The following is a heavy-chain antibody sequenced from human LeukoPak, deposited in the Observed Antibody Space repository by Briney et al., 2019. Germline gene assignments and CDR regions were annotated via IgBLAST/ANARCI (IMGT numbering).Heavy chain of an antibody. D-gene: IGHD6-13*01. CDR2: ISGSGGST. Sequence: GGSLRLSCAASGFTFSSYAMSWVRQAPGKWLEWVSAISGSGGSTYYADSVKGRFTISRDNSKNTLYLQMNSLRAGDTAVYYCAKDLRARPPSSRWYVFDYWGQGTLVTVSS. CDR3: AKDLRARPPSSRWYVFDY. V-gene: IGHV3-23*01. J-gene: IGHJ4*02. CDR1: GFTFSSYA.